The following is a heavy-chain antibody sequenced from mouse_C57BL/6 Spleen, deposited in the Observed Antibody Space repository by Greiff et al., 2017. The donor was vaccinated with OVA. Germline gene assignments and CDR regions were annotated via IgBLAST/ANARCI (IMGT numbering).Heavy chain of an antibody. V-gene: IGHV1-80*01. J-gene: IGHJ1*03. CDR2: IYPGDGDT. CDR3: ARCRGFMTTVDWYFEF. Sequence: QVQLQQSGAELVKPGASVKISCKASGYAFSSYWMNWVQQRPGKGLEWIGQIYPGDGDTNYNGKFTGKATLTADNSSSTAYMQLSSLTSEDSAVDFCARCRGFMTTVDWYFEFWGTGTTVTVSS. CDR1: GYAFSSYW. D-gene: IGHD1-1*01.